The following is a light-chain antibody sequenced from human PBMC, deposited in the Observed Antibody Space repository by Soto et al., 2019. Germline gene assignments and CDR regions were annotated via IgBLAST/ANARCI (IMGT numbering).Light chain of an antibody. CDR2: TTN. CDR1: TGAVTSGNY. V-gene: IGLV7-43*01. J-gene: IGLJ3*02. CDR3: LLYYGGDQQV. Sequence: QTVVTQEPSLTVSPGGTVTLTCASSTGAVTSGNYPSWFQQKPGQTPRTLIYTTNKKHSWTPARFSGSLLGDKAALTLSGAQPEDEAEYYCLLYYGGDQQVFGGGTQLTVL.